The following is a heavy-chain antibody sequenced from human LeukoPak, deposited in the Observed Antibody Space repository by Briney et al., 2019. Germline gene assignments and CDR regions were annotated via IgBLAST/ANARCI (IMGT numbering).Heavy chain of an antibody. CDR3: APRGDIEHSYGYGKWFDP. CDR2: INHSGST. D-gene: IGHD5-18*01. V-gene: IGHV4-34*01. Sequence: SETLSLTCAVYGGSFSAYYWSWIRQPPGKGLEWIGEINHSGSTNYNPSLKSRVTISVDTSKNQFSLRLSSVTAADTAVYYCAPRGDIEHSYGYGKWFDPWGQGTRVTVSS. CDR1: GGSFSAYY. J-gene: IGHJ5*02.